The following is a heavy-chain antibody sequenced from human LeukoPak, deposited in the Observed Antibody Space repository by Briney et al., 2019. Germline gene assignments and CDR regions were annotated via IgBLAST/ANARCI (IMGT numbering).Heavy chain of an antibody. CDR3: ARQCFLDSVEMATRDAFDI. CDR2: IYYSGST. CDR1: GGSISSYY. V-gene: IGHV4-59*08. J-gene: IGHJ3*02. D-gene: IGHD5-24*01. Sequence: SETLSLTCTVSGGSISSYYWSWIRQPPGKGLEWIGYIYYSGSTNYNPSLKSRVTISVDTSKNQFSLKLSSVTAADTAVYYCARQCFLDSVEMATRDAFDIWGQGTMVTVSS.